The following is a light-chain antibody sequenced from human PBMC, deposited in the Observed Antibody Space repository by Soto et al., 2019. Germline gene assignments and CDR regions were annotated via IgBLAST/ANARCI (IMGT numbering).Light chain of an antibody. CDR1: QSVSSSY. V-gene: IGKV3-20*01. Sequence: EIVLTQSPGTLSLSPGERATLSCRASQSVSSSYLAWYQHKPGQAPRLLIYGASTRATGITDRFSGSGSGTDFTLTISRLETEDFAVYYCQQFGSPFTFGPGTKVDLK. CDR3: QQFGSPFT. J-gene: IGKJ3*01. CDR2: GAS.